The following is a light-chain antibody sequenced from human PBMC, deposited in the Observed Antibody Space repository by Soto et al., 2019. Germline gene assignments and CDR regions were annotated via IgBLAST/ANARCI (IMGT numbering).Light chain of an antibody. CDR2: SNN. Sequence: QSVLTQPPSASGTPGQRVTISCSGSSSNIGSNTVNWYQQLPGTAPRLLIYSNNQRPSGVPDRFSGSRSGTSASLAISGLQSDDEAGYYCAAWDDSLNGPVFGGGTKLTVL. CDR3: AAWDDSLNGPV. V-gene: IGLV1-44*01. J-gene: IGLJ3*02. CDR1: SSNIGSNT.